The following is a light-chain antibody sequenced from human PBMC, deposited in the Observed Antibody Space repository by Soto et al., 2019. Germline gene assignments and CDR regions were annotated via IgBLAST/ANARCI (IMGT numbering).Light chain of an antibody. V-gene: IGLV2-8*01. CDR3: SSFAGNNNVV. J-gene: IGLJ2*01. CDR2: EVS. CDR1: SSDVGGYNY. Sequence: QSAPTQPPSASGSPGQSVTISCTGTSSDVGGYNYVSWYQQHPGKAPKLMISEVSKRPSGVPDRFSGSKSGNTASLTVSGLQAEDEADYYCSSFAGNNNVVFGGGTKLTVL.